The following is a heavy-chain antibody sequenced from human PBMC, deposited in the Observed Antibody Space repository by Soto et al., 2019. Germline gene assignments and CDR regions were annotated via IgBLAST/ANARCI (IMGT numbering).Heavy chain of an antibody. CDR1: GLTFSSYA. Sequence: RLSCVASGLTFSSYAMSWVRQPPGKGLEWVSAISASGAGTYYADSVKGRFTVSRDNSGNTLHLQMDSLRPEDTAVYYCARASYFAEKTAYYAKSFKWCDRWGQGTLGTVSS. V-gene: IGHV3-23*01. D-gene: IGHD3-9*01. CDR3: ARASYFAEKTAYYAKSFKWCDR. J-gene: IGHJ5*02. CDR2: ISASGAGT.